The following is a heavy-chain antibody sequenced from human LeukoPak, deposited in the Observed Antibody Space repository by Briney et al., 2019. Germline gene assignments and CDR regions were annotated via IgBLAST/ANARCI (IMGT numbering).Heavy chain of an antibody. D-gene: IGHD3-16*01. J-gene: IGHJ4*02. CDR1: GASISSTNNF. CDR3: ARDFTLGGDSYFDY. Sequence: PSETLSLTCTVSGASISSTNNFWGWIRQTPGKGLEWIATIYYSVSTYYNPSLKSRLSISVDTSKNQFSLKLSSVTAAETALYYCARDFTLGGDSYFDYWGQGVLGTVSS. CDR2: IYYSVST. V-gene: IGHV4-39*07.